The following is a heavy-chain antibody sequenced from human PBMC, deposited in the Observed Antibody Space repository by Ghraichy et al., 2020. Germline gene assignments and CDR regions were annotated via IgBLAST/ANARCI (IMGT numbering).Heavy chain of an antibody. Sequence: SETLSLTCAVYGGSFSVHYWSWIRQAPGKGLEWIGEINYDGNTNYNPSLKSRVTISVDRSKDRFTLKLNSVTASNTAVYYCARTRPGYGANTYNWFDPWGQGTLLTVSS. CDR2: INYDGNT. D-gene: IGHD4-17*01. J-gene: IGHJ5*02. CDR1: GGSFSVHY. V-gene: IGHV4-34*01. CDR3: ARTRPGYGANTYNWFDP.